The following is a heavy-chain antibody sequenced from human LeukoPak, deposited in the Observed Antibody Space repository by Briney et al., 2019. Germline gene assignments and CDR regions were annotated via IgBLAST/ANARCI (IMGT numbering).Heavy chain of an antibody. CDR1: GGSISSGGYY. V-gene: IGHV4-31*03. CDR3: ARVTGFDIVATIFDY. J-gene: IGHJ4*02. CDR2: IYYSGST. Sequence: PSETLSLACTLSGGSISSGGYYWGWLREHRGNGLEGSGYIYYSGSTHYDPSLKSRVTISVDTSKNQFSLKLSSVTAAGTAVYYCARVTGFDIVATIFDYWGQGTLVTVSS. D-gene: IGHD5-12*01.